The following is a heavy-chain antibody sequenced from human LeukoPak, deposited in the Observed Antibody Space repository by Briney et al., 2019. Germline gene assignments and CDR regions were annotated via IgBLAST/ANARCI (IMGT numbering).Heavy chain of an antibody. CDR3: ARQIYYHNSGPGIFDH. V-gene: IGHV3-30*04. CDR2: ISYDGSNQ. CDR1: GFSFNRYA. Sequence: GGSLRLSCAASGFSFNRYAMHWVRQAPGKGLEWVTVISYDGSNQYYADSVKGRFTISRDNSRNTLYLQMNSLRAEDTAVYYCARQIYYHNSGPGIFDHWGQGTLVTVSS. D-gene: IGHD3-22*01. J-gene: IGHJ4*02.